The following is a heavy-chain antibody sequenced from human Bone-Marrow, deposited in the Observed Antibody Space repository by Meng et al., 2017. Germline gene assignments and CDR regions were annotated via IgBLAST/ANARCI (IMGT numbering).Heavy chain of an antibody. Sequence: SETLSLTCAVSGYSISSGYYWGWIRQPPGKGLEWIGSIYHSGSTYYNPSLKSRVTISVDTSKNQFSLKLSSVTAADTALYYCASTPTYYYGSGSYYYFDYWGQGKLVTVSS. CDR2: IYHSGST. D-gene: IGHD3-10*01. CDR1: GYSISSGYY. V-gene: IGHV4-38-2*01. CDR3: ASTPTYYYGSGSYYYFDY. J-gene: IGHJ4*02.